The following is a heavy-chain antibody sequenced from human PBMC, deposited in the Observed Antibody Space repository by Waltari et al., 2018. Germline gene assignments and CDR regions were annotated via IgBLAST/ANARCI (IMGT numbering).Heavy chain of an antibody. J-gene: IGHJ4*02. V-gene: IGHV3-33*01. D-gene: IGHD3-10*01. CDR1: GFTFSSYG. CDR2: IWYDGSNK. Sequence: QVQLVESGGGVVQPGRSLRLSCAASGFTFSSYGMHWVRQAPGKGLEWVAVIWYDGSNKYYADSVKGRFTISRDNSKNTLYLQMNSLRAEDTAVYYCAGYYYGSGSYYNGVWGQGTLVTVSS. CDR3: AGYYYGSGSYYNGV.